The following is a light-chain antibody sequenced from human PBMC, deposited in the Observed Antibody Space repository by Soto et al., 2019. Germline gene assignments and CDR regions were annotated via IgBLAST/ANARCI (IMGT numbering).Light chain of an antibody. CDR2: RNN. CDR1: SSNIGSNY. J-gene: IGLJ2*01. CDR3: AAWVDSLSGPVG. Sequence: QSVLTQPPSASGTPGQRVTISCSGSSSNIGSNYVYWYQQLPGTAPKLLIYRNNQRPSGVPDRFSGSKSGTSASLAISGLRSEDEADYYWAAWVDSLSGPVGFGGGTKLTVL. V-gene: IGLV1-47*01.